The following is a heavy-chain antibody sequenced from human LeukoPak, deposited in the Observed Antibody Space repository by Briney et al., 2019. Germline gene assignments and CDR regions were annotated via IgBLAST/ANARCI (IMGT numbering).Heavy chain of an antibody. Sequence: PGRSLRLSCAASGFTFSSYDMHWVRQAPGKGLEWVAVIWYDGSNKYYADSVKGRFTISRDNSKNTLYLQMDSLRAEDTAVYYCAKGVRGGLTGGYFDYWGQGTLVTVSS. J-gene: IGHJ4*02. CDR3: AKGVRGGLTGGYFDY. V-gene: IGHV3-33*06. CDR2: IWYDGSNK. CDR1: GFTFSSYD. D-gene: IGHD3-16*01.